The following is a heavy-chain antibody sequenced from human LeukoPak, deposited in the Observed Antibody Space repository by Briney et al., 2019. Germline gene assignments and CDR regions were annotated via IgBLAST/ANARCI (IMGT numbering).Heavy chain of an antibody. Sequence: SVKVSCKASGGTFSSYAISWVRQAPGQGLEWMGGIIPIFGTANYAQKFQGRVTITADESTSTAYMELSSLRSEDTAVYYCARDFRSGWFGELLVDAFDIWGQGTMVTVSS. CDR3: ARDFRSGWFGELLVDAFDI. CDR1: GGTFSSYA. V-gene: IGHV1-69*01. CDR2: IIPIFGTA. D-gene: IGHD3-10*01. J-gene: IGHJ3*02.